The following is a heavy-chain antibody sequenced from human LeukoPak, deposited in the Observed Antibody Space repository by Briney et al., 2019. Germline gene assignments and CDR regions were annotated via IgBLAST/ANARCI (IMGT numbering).Heavy chain of an antibody. D-gene: IGHD2-15*01. CDR2: ISGSGGST. V-gene: IGHV3-23*01. CDR1: GFTFGDHG. CDR3: AQGYSDWFDP. Sequence: GSLRLSCTASGFTFGDHGLNWFRQAPGKGLEWVSAISGSGGSTYYADSVKGRFTISRDNSKNTLYLQMNSLRAEDTAVYYCAQGYSDWFDPWGQGTLVTVSS. J-gene: IGHJ5*02.